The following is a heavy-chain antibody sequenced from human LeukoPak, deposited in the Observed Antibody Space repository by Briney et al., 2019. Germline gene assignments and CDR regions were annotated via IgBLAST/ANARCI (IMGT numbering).Heavy chain of an antibody. D-gene: IGHD3-16*01. CDR3: AADPAGFGAFDI. CDR2: IVVGSGNT. J-gene: IGHJ3*02. CDR1: GFTFTKSA. Sequence: SVKVSCKASGFTFTKSAVQWVRQARGQRLECIGWIVVGSGNTDYAQKFQERVTITRDMSTSTAYMELISLTSEDTAIYYCAADPAGFGAFDIWGHGTIVTVSS. V-gene: IGHV1-58*01.